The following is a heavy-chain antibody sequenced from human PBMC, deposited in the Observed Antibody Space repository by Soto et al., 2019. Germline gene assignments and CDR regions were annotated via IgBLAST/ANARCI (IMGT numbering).Heavy chain of an antibody. CDR3: ARAHGDYETTFDF. CDR1: GGSISSGGYY. D-gene: IGHD4-17*01. Sequence: QVQLQESGPGLVKPSQTLSLTCTVSGGSISSGGYYWSWIRQHPGKGLGWIGYINYSGSTYCHPSLKSRVTISVDTSKNQFSLKLNSVTAADTAVYYCARAHGDYETTFDFWGQGTLVTVSS. CDR2: INYSGST. V-gene: IGHV4-31*03. J-gene: IGHJ4*02.